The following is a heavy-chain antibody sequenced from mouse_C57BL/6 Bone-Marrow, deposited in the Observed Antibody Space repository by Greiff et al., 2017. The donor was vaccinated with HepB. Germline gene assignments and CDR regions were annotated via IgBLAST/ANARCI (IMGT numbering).Heavy chain of an antibody. V-gene: IGHV5-6*01. D-gene: IGHD2-2*01. CDR1: GFTFSSYG. J-gene: IGHJ2*01. CDR2: ISSGGSYT. CDR3: ARRWVTDY. Sequence: EVQGVESGGDLVKPGGSLKLSCAASGFTFSSYGMSWVRQTPDKRLEWVATISSGGSYTYYPDSVKGRFTISRDNAKNTLYLQMSSLKSEDTAMYYCARRWVTDYWGQGTTLTVSS.